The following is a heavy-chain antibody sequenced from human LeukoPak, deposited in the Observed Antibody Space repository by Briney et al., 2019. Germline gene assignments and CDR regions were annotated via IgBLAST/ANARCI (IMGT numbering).Heavy chain of an antibody. CDR2: INPSGGST. V-gene: IGHV1-46*01. D-gene: IGHD6-19*01. J-gene: IGHJ5*02. CDR1: VYTFTSYY. CDR3: ARGGYSSPRGWFDP. Sequence: GASVKDSCKASVYTFTSYYMHWVREAPGQGLEWVGIINPSGGSTTYPQKFQGRVTMTRDMSTSTVYVDLSSLRSEDTAVYYCARGGYSSPRGWFDPWGQGTLVTVSS.